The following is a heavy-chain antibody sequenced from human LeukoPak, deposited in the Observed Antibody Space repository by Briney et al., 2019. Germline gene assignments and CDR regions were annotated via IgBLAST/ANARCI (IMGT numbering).Heavy chain of an antibody. V-gene: IGHV4-59*02. CDR2: IYYSGNT. J-gene: IGHJ4*02. Sequence: SETLSLTCTVSGGPVNSYYWSWIRQPPGKGLEWIGYIYYSGNTNYNPSLESRVTISVDTSKNQFSLKLSSVTAADTAVYYCARAKVDVDIVATITFGSLGATYYFDYWGQGTLVTVSS. CDR3: ARAKVDVDIVATITFGSLGATYYFDY. CDR1: GGPVNSYY. D-gene: IGHD5-12*01.